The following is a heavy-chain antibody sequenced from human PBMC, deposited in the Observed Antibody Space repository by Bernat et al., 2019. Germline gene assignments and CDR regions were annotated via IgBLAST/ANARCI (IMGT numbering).Heavy chain of an antibody. V-gene: IGHV4-4*02. CDR2: IYHSGST. CDR1: GGSISSSNW. Sequence: QVQLQESGPGLVKPSGTLSLTCAVSGGSISSSNWWSWVRQPPGKGLEWIGEIYHSGSTNYNPSLKSRVTISVDKSKNQFSLKLGSVTAADAAVYYCARDNIVSGVAGTFRWFDPWGQGTLVTVSS. D-gene: IGHD6-19*01. J-gene: IGHJ5*02. CDR3: ARDNIVSGVAGTFRWFDP.